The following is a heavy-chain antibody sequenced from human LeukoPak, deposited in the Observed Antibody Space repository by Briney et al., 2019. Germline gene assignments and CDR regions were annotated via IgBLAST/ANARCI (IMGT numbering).Heavy chain of an antibody. V-gene: IGHV4-39*01. CDR3: AGQTGSGLFILP. CDR1: GVSISSSNSY. J-gene: IGHJ4*02. CDR2: IYYSGNT. D-gene: IGHD3/OR15-3a*01. Sequence: SETLSLTCTVSGVSISSSNSYWGWIRQPPGKGLEWIGSIYYSGNTYYNASLKSQVSISIDTSKNRFSLKLTSVTAADTAVYYCAGQTGSGLFILPGGQGTLVTVSS.